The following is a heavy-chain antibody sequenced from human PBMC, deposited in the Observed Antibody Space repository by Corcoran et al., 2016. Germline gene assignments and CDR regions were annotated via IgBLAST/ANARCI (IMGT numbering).Heavy chain of an antibody. D-gene: IGHD3-10*01. V-gene: IGHV5-51*01. CDR2: IYPGDSDT. J-gene: IGHJ3*02. CDR1: GYSFTSYW. Sequence: EVQLVQSGAEVKKPGESLKISCKGSGYSFTSYWIGWVRQMPGKGLEWMGIIYPGDSDTRYSPSFQGQVTISADKSISTAYLQWSSLKASDTAMYYCARRQKPQEIRLFGELLSPPDAFDIWCQGTMVTVSS. CDR3: ARRQKPQEIRLFGELLSPPDAFDI.